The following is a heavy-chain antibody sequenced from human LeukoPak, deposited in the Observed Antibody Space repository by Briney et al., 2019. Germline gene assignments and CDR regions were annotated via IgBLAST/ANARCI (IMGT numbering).Heavy chain of an antibody. CDR1: GYSISSGYY. J-gene: IGHJ5*02. CDR2: IYHSGST. CDR3: ARHYSLNWFDP. D-gene: IGHD2-21*01. V-gene: IGHV4-38-2*01. Sequence: SETLPLTCAVSGYSISSGYYWGWIRQPPGKGLEWIGSIYHSGSTYYNPSLKSRVTISVDTSKNQFSLKLSSVTAADTAVYYCARHYSLNWFDPWGQGTLVTVSS.